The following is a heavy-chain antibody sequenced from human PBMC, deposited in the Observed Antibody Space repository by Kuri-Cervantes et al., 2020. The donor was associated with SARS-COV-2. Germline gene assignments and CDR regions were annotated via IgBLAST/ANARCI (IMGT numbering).Heavy chain of an antibody. CDR3: ARAQGTYYYDTSGYYSRPYYFDY. V-gene: IGHV1-69*13. Sequence: SVKVSCKASGGTFSSYAISWVRQAPGQGLEWMGGIIPIFGTAKNAQKFQGRVTITADESTSTAYMELRSLRSEDTAVYYCARAQGTYYYDTSGYYSRPYYFDYWGQGTLVTVSS. J-gene: IGHJ4*02. D-gene: IGHD3-22*01. CDR2: IIPIFGTA. CDR1: GGTFSSYA.